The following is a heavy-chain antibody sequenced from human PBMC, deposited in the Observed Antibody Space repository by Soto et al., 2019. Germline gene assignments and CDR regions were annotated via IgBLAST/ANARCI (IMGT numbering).Heavy chain of an antibody. D-gene: IGHD6-13*01. J-gene: IGHJ5*02. V-gene: IGHV1-46*01. CDR2: INPSGGST. Sequence: QVQLVQSGAEVKKPGASVKVSCKASRYTFTSYYMHWVRQAPGQGLEWMGIINPSGGSTSYAQKFQGRVTMTRDTSTSTVYMELSSLRSEDTAVYYCARDGAAAGTGNWFDPWGQGTLVTVSS. CDR1: RYTFTSYY. CDR3: ARDGAAAGTGNWFDP.